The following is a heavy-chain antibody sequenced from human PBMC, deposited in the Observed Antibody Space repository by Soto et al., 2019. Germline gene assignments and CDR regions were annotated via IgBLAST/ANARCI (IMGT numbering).Heavy chain of an antibody. J-gene: IGHJ1*01. Sequence: QVQLVESGGDLVQPGRSLRLSCAASGLTFSTSIMHWVRQTPGKGLEWIAVISGDATSKIYTDSLKGRFTISRDNSKNPLYLELNSLTAEDTGIYYCAREEDSSGPAGTFQHWGQGTLVTVSA. V-gene: IGHV3-30-3*01. CDR1: GLTFSTSI. CDR3: AREEDSSGPAGTFQH. CDR2: ISGDATSK. D-gene: IGHD3-22*01.